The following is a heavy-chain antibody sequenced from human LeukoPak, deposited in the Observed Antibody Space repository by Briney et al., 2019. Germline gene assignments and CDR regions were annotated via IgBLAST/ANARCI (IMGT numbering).Heavy chain of an antibody. CDR3: ARVNVCPRCHFDY. J-gene: IGHJ4*02. D-gene: IGHD3-16*01. CDR2: ISPDGNSA. V-gene: IGHV3-74*01. CDR1: GFTFSSYW. Sequence: GGSLRLSCAASGFTFSSYWMHWVRQAPGKGLVWVSRISPDGNSAFYADSVKGRFTISRDNAKNTLYLQVNSLRAEDTAVYYCARVNVCPRCHFDYWGQGTLVTVLS.